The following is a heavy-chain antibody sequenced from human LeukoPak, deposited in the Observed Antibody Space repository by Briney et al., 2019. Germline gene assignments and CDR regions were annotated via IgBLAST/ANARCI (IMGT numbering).Heavy chain of an antibody. D-gene: IGHD2-2*01. CDR1: GGTFSSYA. CDR2: IIPILGIA. V-gene: IGHV1-69*04. CDR3: ARAAGEVVVVPAADDAFDI. J-gene: IGHJ3*02. Sequence: SVKVSCKASGGTFSSYAISWVRQAPGQGLEWMGRIIPILGIANYAQKFQGRVTITADKSTSTAYMELSSLRSEDTAVYYCARAAGEVVVVPAADDAFDIWGQGTMVTVSS.